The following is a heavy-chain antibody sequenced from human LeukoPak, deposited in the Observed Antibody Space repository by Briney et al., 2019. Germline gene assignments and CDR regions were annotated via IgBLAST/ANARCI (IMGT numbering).Heavy chain of an antibody. CDR1: GGSISSGGYY. Sequence: PSETLSLTCTVSGGSISSGGYYWSWIRQHPGKGLEWIGYIYYSGSTYYSPSLKSRVTISVDTSKNQFSLKLSSVTAADTAVYYCARYGGSGANWFDPWGQGTLVTVSS. V-gene: IGHV4-31*03. D-gene: IGHD3-10*01. CDR3: ARYGGSGANWFDP. CDR2: IYYSGST. J-gene: IGHJ5*02.